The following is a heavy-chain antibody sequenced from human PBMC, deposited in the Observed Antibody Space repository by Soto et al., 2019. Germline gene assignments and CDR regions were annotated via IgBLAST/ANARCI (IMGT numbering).Heavy chain of an antibody. D-gene: IGHD1-26*01. Sequence: GASVKVSCKASGYTFTGYYMHWVRQAPGQGLEWMGWINPNSGGTNYAQKFQGRVTMTRDTSISTAYMELRSLRSDDTAVYYCARAWELRSFDYWGQGTLVTVSS. CDR2: INPNSGGT. CDR1: GYTFTGYY. V-gene: IGHV1-2*02. J-gene: IGHJ4*02. CDR3: ARAWELRSFDY.